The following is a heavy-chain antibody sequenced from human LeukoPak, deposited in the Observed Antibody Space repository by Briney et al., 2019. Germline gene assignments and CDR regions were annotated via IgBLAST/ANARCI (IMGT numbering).Heavy chain of an antibody. CDR1: GYTFTSYY. D-gene: IGHD3-22*01. CDR2: INPSGGST. J-gene: IGHJ4*02. V-gene: IGHV1-46*01. CDR3: ARGLGVFVVITPYYFDY. Sequence: ASVKVSCKASGYTFTSYYMHWVRQAPGQGLEWMGIINPSGGSTSYAQKFQGRVTMTRDTSTSTVYMELSSLRSEDTAVYYCARGLGVFVVITPYYFDYWGQGTLVTVSS.